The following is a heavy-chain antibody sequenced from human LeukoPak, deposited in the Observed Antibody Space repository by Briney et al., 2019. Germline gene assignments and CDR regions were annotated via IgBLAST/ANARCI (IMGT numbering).Heavy chain of an antibody. V-gene: IGHV1-18*01. CDR1: GYTFTSYG. Sequence: ASVKVSCKASGYTFTSYGISWVRQAPGQGLEWMGWISAYNGNTNYAQKLQGRVTMATDTSTSTAYMELRSLRSDDTAVYYCVRISYYYYYMDVWGKGTTVTVSS. J-gene: IGHJ6*03. CDR3: VRISYYYYYMDV. CDR2: ISAYNGNT.